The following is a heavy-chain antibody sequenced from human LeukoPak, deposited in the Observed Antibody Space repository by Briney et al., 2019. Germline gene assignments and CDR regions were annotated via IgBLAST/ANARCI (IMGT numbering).Heavy chain of an antibody. J-gene: IGHJ4*02. CDR1: GFTFSSYA. CDR3: ARFLPTYYYDSSGYDY. Sequence: GGSLRLSCAASGFTFSSYAMHWVRQAPGKGLVWVSRVKSDGSSTSYADSVKGRFTISRDNAKNSLYLQMNSLRAEDTAVYYCARFLPTYYYDSSGYDYWGQGTLVTVSS. D-gene: IGHD3-22*01. V-gene: IGHV3-74*01. CDR2: VKSDGSST.